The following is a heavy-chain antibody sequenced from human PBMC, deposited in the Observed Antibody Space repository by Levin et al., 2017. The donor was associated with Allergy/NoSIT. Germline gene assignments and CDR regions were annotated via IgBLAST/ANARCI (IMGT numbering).Heavy chain of an antibody. CDR1: GFTFSGYT. D-gene: IGHD3-10*01. CDR3: ARGGGSTKGGMDV. J-gene: IGHJ6*02. CDR2: ISSTSSYI. Sequence: NPGGSLRLSCEGSGFTFSGYTIHWVRQAPGKGLEWVSSISSTSSYIHYADSVKGRFTISRDNAKNSLYLQMNSLRAEDTAVYYCARGGGSTKGGMDVWGQGTTVTVSS. V-gene: IGHV3-21*01.